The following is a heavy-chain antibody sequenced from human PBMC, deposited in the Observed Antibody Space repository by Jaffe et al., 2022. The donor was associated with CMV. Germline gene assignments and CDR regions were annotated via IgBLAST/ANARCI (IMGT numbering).Heavy chain of an antibody. J-gene: IGHJ4*02. V-gene: IGHV3-30*18. D-gene: IGHD6-13*01. CDR2: ISYDGSNK. CDR3: AKVRQQLVAHSPFDY. CDR1: GFTFSSYG. Sequence: QVQLVESGGGVVQPGRSLRLSCAASGFTFSSYGMHWVRQAPGKGLEWVAVISYDGSNKYYADSVKGRFTISRDNSKNTLYLQMNSLRAEDTAVYYCAKVRQQLVAHSPFDYWGQGTLVTVSS.